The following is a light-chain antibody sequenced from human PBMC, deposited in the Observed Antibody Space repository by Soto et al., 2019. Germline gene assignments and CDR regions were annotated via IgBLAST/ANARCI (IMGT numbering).Light chain of an antibody. J-gene: IGKJ2*01. Sequence: EIAMTQSPVALSVSPGERAALSCRASQSVGSNFAWYQQRPGQAPRVLIYGTSTRATGVPARFSGSGSGTDFTLTISSLQSEDFAVYYCQQYNNWPYTFGQGTRLEIK. CDR1: QSVGSN. V-gene: IGKV3-15*01. CDR3: QQYNNWPYT. CDR2: GTS.